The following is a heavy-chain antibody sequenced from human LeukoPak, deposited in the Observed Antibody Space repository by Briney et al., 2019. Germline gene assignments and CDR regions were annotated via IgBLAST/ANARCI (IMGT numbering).Heavy chain of an antibody. CDR2: IHHDGRI. CDR3: ARSHDHLWGNYPDY. V-gene: IGHV4/OR15-8*01. CDR1: GGSIDSTNW. Sequence: SETLSLTCDVSGGSIDSTNWWNWVRQPPGKGLEWIGEIHHDGRINYNPSLKSRVTLSVDRSKNQFSLRLNSVTAADTAMYYCARSHDHLWGNYPDYWGQGTLVTVSS. D-gene: IGHD3-16*02. J-gene: IGHJ4*02.